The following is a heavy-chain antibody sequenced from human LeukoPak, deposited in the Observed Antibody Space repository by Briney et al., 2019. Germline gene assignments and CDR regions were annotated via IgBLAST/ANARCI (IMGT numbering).Heavy chain of an antibody. V-gene: IGHV4-34*01. Sequence: SETLSLTCAVSGGSFSGYYWSWIRQPPGKGLEWIGEINHSGSTNYNPSLKSRVTISVDTSKTQFSLKLSSVTAADTAVYYGTMSPRGLPNYWGQGTLVTVSS. J-gene: IGHJ4*02. D-gene: IGHD3-10*01. CDR1: GGSFSGYY. CDR3: TMSPRGLPNY. CDR2: INHSGST.